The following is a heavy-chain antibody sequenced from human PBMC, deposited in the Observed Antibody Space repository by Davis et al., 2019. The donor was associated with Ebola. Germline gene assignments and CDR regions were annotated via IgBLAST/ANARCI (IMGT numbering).Heavy chain of an antibody. J-gene: IGHJ6*02. CDR2: INPSGGST. Sequence: ASVTVSCQASGYTFTSYYMHWVRQAPGQGLEWMGIINPSGGSTSYAQKFQGRVTMTRDTSTSTVYMELSSLRSEDTAVYYCARDRDGYNFEAFYYYGMDVWGQGTTVTVSS. D-gene: IGHD5-24*01. CDR1: GYTFTSYY. CDR3: ARDRDGYNFEAFYYYGMDV. V-gene: IGHV1-46*01.